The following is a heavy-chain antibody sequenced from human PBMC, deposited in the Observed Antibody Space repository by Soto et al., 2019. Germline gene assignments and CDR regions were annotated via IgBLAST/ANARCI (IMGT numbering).Heavy chain of an antibody. CDR2: MDPKSGHT. CDR3: ARGRGWRDY. Sequence: GASVKVSCKASGYTFTTYDISWVRQATGQGLEWMGWMDPKSGHTDYAAKFQGRVTMTRNTSISTAYMGLSSLRSDDTAVYYCARGRGWRDYWGHGTQVTVSS. J-gene: IGHJ4*01. CDR1: GYTFTTYD. V-gene: IGHV1-8*01. D-gene: IGHD6-19*01.